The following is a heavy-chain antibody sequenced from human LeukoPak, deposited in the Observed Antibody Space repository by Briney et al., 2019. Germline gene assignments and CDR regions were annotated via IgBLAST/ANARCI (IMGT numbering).Heavy chain of an antibody. V-gene: IGHV4-39*01. CDR1: GGSISSSSYY. CDR3: AKAVEMATILSNYFDY. Sequence: SETLSLTCTVSGGSISSSSYYWGWIRQPPGKGLEWIGSIYYSGSTYYNPSLKSRVTISVDTSKNQFSLKLSSVTAADTAVYYCAKAVEMATILSNYFDYWGQGTLVTVSS. CDR2: IYYSGST. D-gene: IGHD5-24*01. J-gene: IGHJ4*02.